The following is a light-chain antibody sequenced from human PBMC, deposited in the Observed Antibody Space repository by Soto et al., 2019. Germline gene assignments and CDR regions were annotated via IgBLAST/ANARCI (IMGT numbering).Light chain of an antibody. CDR1: QPINNY. V-gene: IGKV1-9*01. J-gene: IGKJ5*01. Sequence: DIPLTQSPPFLSAFVGDRVSITCRASQPINNYLAWYQQKSGQAPKLLIYAASTLQSGVPSRFSASGSGTEFTLTVSNLQPDDFATYYCQQLNDYPRVTFGQGTRLEIK. CDR3: QQLNDYPRVT. CDR2: AAS.